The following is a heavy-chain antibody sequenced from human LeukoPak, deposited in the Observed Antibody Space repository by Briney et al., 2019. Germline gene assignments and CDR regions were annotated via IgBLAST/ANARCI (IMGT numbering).Heavy chain of an antibody. CDR1: GGSISSSTDS. Sequence: SETLSLTCTVSGGSISSSTDSWGWIRQPPGKGLEWIGSIYYSGRSYYKVSLKSRVTISVDTSNNQFSLKLSSVTAADTALYYCARAPLSSAYLHYYSMDVWGKGTTVTVSS. D-gene: IGHD3-3*01. CDR2: IYYSGRS. CDR3: ARAPLSSAYLHYYSMDV. J-gene: IGHJ6*03. V-gene: IGHV4-39*07.